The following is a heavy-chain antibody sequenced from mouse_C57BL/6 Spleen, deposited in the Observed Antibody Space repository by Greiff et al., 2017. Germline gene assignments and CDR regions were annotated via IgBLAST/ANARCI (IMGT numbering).Heavy chain of an antibody. V-gene: IGHV1-64*01. J-gene: IGHJ1*03. CDR3: AHYCGSSYGYYEV. D-gene: IGHD1-1*01. Sequence: QVQLQQPGAELVKPGASVKLSCKASGYTFTSYWMHWVKQRPGQGLEWIGMIHPTSGSTNYNAKFKSKATLTVDKSSSTAYMQLSSLTSDDSAVYYCAHYCGSSYGYYEVWGTGTTVTVSS. CDR1: GYTFTSYW. CDR2: IHPTSGST.